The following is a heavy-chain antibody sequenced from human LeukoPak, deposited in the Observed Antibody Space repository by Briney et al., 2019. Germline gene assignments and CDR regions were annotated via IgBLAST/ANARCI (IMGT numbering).Heavy chain of an antibody. CDR1: GYTFTSYG. V-gene: IGHV1-18*01. CDR3: AGVLADYYDSSGYCDY. CDR2: ISAYNGNT. D-gene: IGHD3-22*01. Sequence: GASVKVSCKASGYTFTSYGISWVRQAPGQGLEWMGWISAYNGNTNYAQKLQGRVTMTTDTSTSTAYMELRSLRSDDTAVYYCAGVLADYYDSSGYCDYWGQGTLVTVSS. J-gene: IGHJ4*02.